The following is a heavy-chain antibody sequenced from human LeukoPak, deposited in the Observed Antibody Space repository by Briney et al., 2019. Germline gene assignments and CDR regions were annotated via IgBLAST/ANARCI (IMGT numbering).Heavy chain of an antibody. V-gene: IGHV1-2*04. CDR1: GYTFTGYY. CDR2: INPNSGGT. J-gene: IGHJ3*02. D-gene: IGHD3-22*01. Sequence: ASVKVSCKASGYTFTGYYMHWVRQAPGQGLEWMGWINPNSGGTNYAQKFQGWVTMTRDTSISTAYMELSSLRSEDTAVYYCAAEEGYYDSRAFDIWGQGTMVTVSS. CDR3: AAEEGYYDSRAFDI.